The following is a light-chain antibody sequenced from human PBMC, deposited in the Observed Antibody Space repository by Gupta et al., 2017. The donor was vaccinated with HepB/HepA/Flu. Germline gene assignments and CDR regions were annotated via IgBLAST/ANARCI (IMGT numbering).Light chain of an antibody. CDR3: VGWDDNRSAVV. Sequence: QSVLSQPSSASGTPGQRITISCSGSTSNIGLNYVYWYRHLPGTAPTLLVYRNNKRPSGVPGRFSGSKSGTSASLAISGLQAEDEADYYCVGWDDNRSAVVFGGGTNLTVL. CDR2: RNN. J-gene: IGLJ2*01. V-gene: IGLV1-47*01. CDR1: TSNIGLNY.